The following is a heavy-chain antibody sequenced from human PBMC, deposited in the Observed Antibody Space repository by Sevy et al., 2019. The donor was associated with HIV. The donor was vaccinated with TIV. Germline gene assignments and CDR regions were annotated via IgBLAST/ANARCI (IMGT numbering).Heavy chain of an antibody. Sequence: SETLSLTCSVSGGSICSYYWSWIRQPPGKGLEWIGYIYYTGSANYNPSLKSRVTISVDKSKNQFSLKLGSVTTADTAVYYCARVDYYDSSGYYRDYYYYGTDVWGQGTTVTVSS. V-gene: IGHV4-59*01. J-gene: IGHJ6*01. D-gene: IGHD3-22*01. CDR2: IYYTGSA. CDR1: GGSICSYY. CDR3: ARVDYYDSSGYYRDYYYYGTDV.